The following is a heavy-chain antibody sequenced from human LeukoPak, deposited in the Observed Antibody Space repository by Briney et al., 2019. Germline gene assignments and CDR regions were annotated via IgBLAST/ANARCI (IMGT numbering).Heavy chain of an antibody. V-gene: IGHV3-30*02. D-gene: IGHD4-23*01. CDR2: IRYDGSNK. Sequence: GGSLRLSCAASGFTFSSYGMHWVRQAPGKGLEWVAFIRYDGSNKYYADSVKGRFTISRDNSKNTLYLQMNSLRAEDTAVYYCARDPDYGGNSLLFFDYWAQGPLVTVS. CDR3: ARDPDYGGNSLLFFDY. J-gene: IGHJ4*02. CDR1: GFTFSSYG.